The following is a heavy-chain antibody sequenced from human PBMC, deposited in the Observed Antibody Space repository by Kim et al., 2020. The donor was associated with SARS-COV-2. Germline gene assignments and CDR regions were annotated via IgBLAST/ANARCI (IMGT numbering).Heavy chain of an antibody. CDR1: GFTFSSYS. V-gene: IGHV3-21*01. CDR3: ARANDEGGVVPAP. D-gene: IGHD2-2*01. J-gene: IGHJ5*02. CDR2: ISSSSSYI. Sequence: GGSLRLSCAASGFTFSSYSMNWVRQAPGKGLEWVSSISSSSSYIYYADSVKGRFTISRDNAKNSLYLQMNSLRAEDTAVYYCARANDEGGVVPAPWGQGTLVTVSS.